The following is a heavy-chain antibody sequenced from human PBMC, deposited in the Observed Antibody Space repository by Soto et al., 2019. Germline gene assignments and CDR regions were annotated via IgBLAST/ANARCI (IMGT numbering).Heavy chain of an antibody. V-gene: IGHV1-3*01. CDR2: INAGNGNT. D-gene: IGHD2-15*01. CDR1: GYTFTSYA. Sequence: QVQLVQSGAEVKKPGASVKVSCKASGYTFTSYAMHWVRQAPGQRLEWMGWINAGNGNTKYSQKFQGRVTITRDTSASTAYMELSSLRAEDTAVYYCAGEVGGYCSGGSCYPYYYYGMDVWGQGTTVTVSS. CDR3: AGEVGGYCSGGSCYPYYYYGMDV. J-gene: IGHJ6*02.